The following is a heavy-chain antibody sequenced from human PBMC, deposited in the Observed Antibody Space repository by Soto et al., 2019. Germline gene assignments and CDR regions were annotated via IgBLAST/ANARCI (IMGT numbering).Heavy chain of an antibody. Sequence: GSLRLSCAASGFTFSSYGMHWVRQAPGKGLEWVAVISYDGSNKYYADSVKGRFTISRDNSKNTLYLQMNSLRAEDTAVYYCAKDLTRYDSSGYGFDYWGQGTLVTVSS. CDR1: GFTFSSYG. CDR2: ISYDGSNK. V-gene: IGHV3-30*18. J-gene: IGHJ4*02. CDR3: AKDLTRYDSSGYGFDY. D-gene: IGHD3-22*01.